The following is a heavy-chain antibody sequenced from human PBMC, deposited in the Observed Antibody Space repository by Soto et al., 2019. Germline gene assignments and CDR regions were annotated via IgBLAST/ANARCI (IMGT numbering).Heavy chain of an antibody. CDR1: GGSISSYY. CDR3: ARLGGYYQALDY. V-gene: IGHV4-59*08. D-gene: IGHD3-22*01. CDR2: IYYSGST. Sequence: SETLSLTCTVSGGSISSYYWSWIRQPPGKGLEWIGYIYYSGSTNYNPSLKSRVTISVDTSKNQFSLNLSSVTAADTAVYYCARLGGYYQALDYWGQGTLVTVSS. J-gene: IGHJ4*02.